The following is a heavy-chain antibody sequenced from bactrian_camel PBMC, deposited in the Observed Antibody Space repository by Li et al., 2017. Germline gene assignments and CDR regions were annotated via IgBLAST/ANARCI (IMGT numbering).Heavy chain of an antibody. CDR2: LYTGTDAGTK. CDR1: GFTWSDYY. D-gene: IGHD6*01. V-gene: IGHV3-2*01. Sequence: HVQLVESGGGLVERGGSLTLSCAASGFTWSDYYWSWVRQAPGKELEWVSTLYTGTDAGTKYYADWVKGRFAMSQDADKNTLYLQMNNLKPEDTGMYYCAAEGYDGSCRVGGQFDYWGQGTQVTVS. J-gene: IGHJ4*01. CDR3: AAEGYDGSCRVGGQFDY.